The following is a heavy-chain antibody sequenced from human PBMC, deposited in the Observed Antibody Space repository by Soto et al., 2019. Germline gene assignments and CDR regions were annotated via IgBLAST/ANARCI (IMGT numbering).Heavy chain of an antibody. CDR2: ISSSSSTI. V-gene: IGHV3-48*02. Sequence: PGGSLRLSCAASGFTFSSYSMNWVRQAPGKGLEWVSYISSSSSTIYYADSVKGRFTISRDNAKNSLYLQMNSLRDEDTAVYYCARSLSRAPSLFGFDPWGQGTLVTVSS. J-gene: IGHJ5*02. D-gene: IGHD2-21*01. CDR3: ARSLSRAPSLFGFDP. CDR1: GFTFSSYS.